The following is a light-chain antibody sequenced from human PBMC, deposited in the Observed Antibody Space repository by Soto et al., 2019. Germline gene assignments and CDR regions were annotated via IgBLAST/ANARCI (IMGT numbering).Light chain of an antibody. V-gene: IGKV1-39*01. Sequence: DIQLTQSPSSLSASIGDRVTITCRASQTIRKSLNWYQQKPETAPKLLIFGASSLQSGVLSRFSASGSGTEFTLTIKSLQPEDFATYHCQQSYSTPWTFGQGTKVDIK. CDR3: QQSYSTPWT. CDR2: GAS. CDR1: QTIRKS. J-gene: IGKJ1*01.